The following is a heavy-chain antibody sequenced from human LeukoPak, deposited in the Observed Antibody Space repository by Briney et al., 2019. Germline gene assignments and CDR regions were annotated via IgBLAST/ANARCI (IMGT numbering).Heavy chain of an antibody. D-gene: IGHD3-22*01. CDR3: TRPDYYDSSGSYYGMDV. CDR1: GFTFSSYW. Sequence: PGGSLRLSCAASGFTFSSYWMHWVRQAPGKGLVWVSHINTDGSSTSYADSVKGRFTISRDNVKNTLYLQMNSLRAEDTAVYCCTRPDYYDSSGSYYGMDVWGQGTTVTVSS. V-gene: IGHV3-74*01. J-gene: IGHJ6*02. CDR2: INTDGSST.